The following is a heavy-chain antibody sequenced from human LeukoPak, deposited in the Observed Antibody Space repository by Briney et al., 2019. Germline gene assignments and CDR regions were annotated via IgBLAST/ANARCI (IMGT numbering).Heavy chain of an antibody. V-gene: IGHV3-23*01. CDR1: GFTFSSYA. CDR2: ISSAGGST. D-gene: IGHD1-26*01. CDR3: AKVGLSRSYGGFDY. Sequence: PGGSLRLSCAASGFTFSSYAMSWIRQAPGKGLEWVSAISSAGGSTYYAGSVKGRFTISRDNSKNTFFLQMNSLRAEDTAVYYCAKVGLSRSYGGFDYWGQGTLVTVSS. J-gene: IGHJ4*02.